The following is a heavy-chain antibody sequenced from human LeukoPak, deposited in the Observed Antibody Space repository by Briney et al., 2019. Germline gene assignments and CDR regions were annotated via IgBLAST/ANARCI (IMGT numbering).Heavy chain of an antibody. V-gene: IGHV1-18*01. J-gene: IGHJ3*02. CDR2: ISPFNGNT. Sequence: EASVTVSCKASGYAFITFGIGWVRQAPGQGLEWMGWISPFNGNTKYAQKFQGRLTMTTDTSTETAYMELRSLRSDDTAVYYCARGDRYLEWSYDAFDIWGQGTMVTVSS. D-gene: IGHD3-3*01. CDR3: ARGDRYLEWSYDAFDI. CDR1: GYAFITFG.